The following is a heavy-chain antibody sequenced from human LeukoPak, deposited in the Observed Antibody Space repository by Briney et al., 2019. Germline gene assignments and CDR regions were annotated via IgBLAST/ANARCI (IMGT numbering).Heavy chain of an antibody. CDR3: ASRYCSSTSCYTDYYYYYMDV. Sequence: PGGSLRLSCAASGFTFSSYGMHWVRQAPGKGLEWVAFIRYDGSNKYYADSVKGRFTISRDNSKNTLYLQMNSLRAEDTAVYYCASRYCSSTSCYTDYYYYYMDVWGKGTTVTVSS. J-gene: IGHJ6*03. CDR1: GFTFSSYG. D-gene: IGHD2-2*02. CDR2: IRYDGSNK. V-gene: IGHV3-30*02.